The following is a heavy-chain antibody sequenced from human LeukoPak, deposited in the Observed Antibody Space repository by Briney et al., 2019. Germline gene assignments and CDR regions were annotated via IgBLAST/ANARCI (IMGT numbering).Heavy chain of an antibody. V-gene: IGHV1-69*05. J-gene: IGHJ5*02. CDR2: IIPIFGTA. CDR1: GGTFSSYA. D-gene: IGHD2-21*01. Sequence: ASVKVSCKASGGTFSSYAISWVRQAPGQGLEWMGGIIPIFGTANYAQKFQGRVTITTDESTSTAYMELSSLRSEDTAVYYCARVGPMWRDYNWFDPWGQGTLVTVSS. CDR3: ARVGPMWRDYNWFDP.